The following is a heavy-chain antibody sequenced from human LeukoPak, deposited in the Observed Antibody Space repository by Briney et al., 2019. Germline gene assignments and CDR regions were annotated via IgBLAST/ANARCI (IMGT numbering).Heavy chain of an antibody. J-gene: IGHJ4*02. CDR1: GGSLSSTNYY. D-gene: IGHD6-13*01. CDR3: ARDQPAAALDY. V-gene: IGHV4-61*02. Sequence: PSETLSLTCTVSGGSLSSTNYYWSWIRQPAGKGLEWIGRVYTSGSTNYNPSLKSRVTMSIDTSKNQFPLKLSSVTAADTAVYYCARDQPAAALDYWGQGTLVTVSS. CDR2: VYTSGST.